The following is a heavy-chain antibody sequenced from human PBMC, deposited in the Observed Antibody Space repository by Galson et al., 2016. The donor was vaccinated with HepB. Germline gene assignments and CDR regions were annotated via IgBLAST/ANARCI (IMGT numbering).Heavy chain of an antibody. V-gene: IGHV3-23*01. CDR2: ISGSAGMT. J-gene: IGHJ5*02. D-gene: IGHD2-15*01. CDR1: GFTFSSYA. Sequence: SLRLSCAASGFTFSSYAMSWVRQAPGKGLEWVSTISGSAGMTYYADSVKGRFTLSRDNSKNTLHLQMSGLRTDDTAVYYCAKAPLGSCSGRRCYWPDPWGRGTLVTVSS. CDR3: AKAPLGSCSGRRCYWPDP.